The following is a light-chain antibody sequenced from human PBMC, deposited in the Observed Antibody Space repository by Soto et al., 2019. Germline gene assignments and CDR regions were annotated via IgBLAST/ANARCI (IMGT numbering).Light chain of an antibody. J-gene: IGKJ5*01. V-gene: IGKV3-20*01. CDR2: GAS. Sequence: EFGLTQSPGTLSLSPGERATLPCRASRIFSSSYLGWYQQRPGQAPRLLIDGASSRATGIPDRFSGSGSGTDFTLTISRLEPEDFAVYYCQQYCTSPITFGQGTRLEI. CDR3: QQYCTSPIT. CDR1: RIFSSSY.